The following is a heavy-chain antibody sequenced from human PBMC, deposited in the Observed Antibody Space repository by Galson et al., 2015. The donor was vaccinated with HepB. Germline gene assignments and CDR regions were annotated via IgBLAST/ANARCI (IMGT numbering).Heavy chain of an antibody. CDR2: ISRGGDDK. J-gene: IGHJ4*02. D-gene: IGHD2-2*01. Sequence: SLRLSCAASGFTFSTYDMNWVRQAPGKGLEWVSFISRGGDDKYYTDSLRGRFTISRDDAKNSLYLQINSLTVEDTAVYYYARGLRLRDSNVVVPPAPDYWGQGTLVTVSS. CDR3: ARGLRLRDSNVVVPPAPDY. CDR1: GFTFSTYD. V-gene: IGHV3-21*06.